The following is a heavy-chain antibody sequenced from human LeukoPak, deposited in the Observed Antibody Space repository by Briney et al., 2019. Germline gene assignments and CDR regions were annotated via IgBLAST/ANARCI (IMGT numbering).Heavy chain of an antibody. J-gene: IGHJ4*02. Sequence: GGSLRLSCAASGFTFSSYAMSWVRQAPGKGLEWVSSISGTGDNTYYADSVKGQFTISRDNSKNTLYLQMNSLRVEDTAVYYCARPAVAGLRAGGYDYWGQGTLVTVSS. CDR2: ISGTGDNT. CDR1: GFTFSSYA. CDR3: ARPAVAGLRAGGYDY. V-gene: IGHV3-23*01. D-gene: IGHD6-19*01.